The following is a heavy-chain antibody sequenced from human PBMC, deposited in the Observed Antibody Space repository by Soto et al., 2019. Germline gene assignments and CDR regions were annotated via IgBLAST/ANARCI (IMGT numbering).Heavy chain of an antibody. CDR1: GGTFSSYA. V-gene: IGHV1-69*01. CDR3: ARAGVPFGYCRSTSCYLGW. J-gene: IGHJ4*02. CDR2: IIPIFGTA. Sequence: QVQLVQSGAEVKKPGSSVKVSCKASGGTFSSYAISWVRQAPGQGLEWMGGIIPIFGTANYAQKFQGRVTITADESTSTAYMELSSLRSEDTAVYYCARAGVPFGYCRSTSCYLGWWGQGTLVTVSS. D-gene: IGHD2-2*03.